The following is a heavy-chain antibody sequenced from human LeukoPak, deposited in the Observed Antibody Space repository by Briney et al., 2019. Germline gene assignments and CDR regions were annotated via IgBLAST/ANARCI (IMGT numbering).Heavy chain of an antibody. CDR2: ISSSGITI. CDR3: ARERSQYYFDY. V-gene: IGHV3-11*04. Sequence: GGTLSLSCTVSGVTFSVYYTNWIRQAPGKGLEWVASISSSGITIYYADSVKGRFTIPRDNAKNSLLLQINSLRAEDTAVYYCARERSQYYFDYWGQGTLVTVSS. D-gene: IGHD6-19*01. CDR1: GVTFSVYY. J-gene: IGHJ4*02.